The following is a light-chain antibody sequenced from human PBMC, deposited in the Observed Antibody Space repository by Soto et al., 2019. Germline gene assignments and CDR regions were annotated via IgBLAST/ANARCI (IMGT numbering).Light chain of an antibody. CDR3: QQYGSSPPYT. CDR1: QSVSSSY. V-gene: IGKV3-20*01. Sequence: EIVLTQSPGTLSLSPGERATLSCRASQSVSSSYLAWYQQKPGQAPRLLIYGASSMATGIPDRFSGSGSGTGFTLTISRLEPEDVAVYYCQQYGSSPPYTFGQGAKLEIK. CDR2: GAS. J-gene: IGKJ2*01.